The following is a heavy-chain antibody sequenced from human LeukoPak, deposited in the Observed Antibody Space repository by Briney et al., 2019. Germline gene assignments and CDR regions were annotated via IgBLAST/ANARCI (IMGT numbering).Heavy chain of an antibody. CDR3: AREVVGDAFDV. V-gene: IGHV4-59*01. J-gene: IGHJ3*01. Sequence: SETLSLTCTVSGGSISSYYWSWIRQPPGKGLEWIGCIYCSGSTNYNPSLKGRVTISVDTSKNQFSLKLSSVTAADTAMYNCAREVVGDAFDVWGQGTVVTVSS. CDR1: GGSISSYY. CDR2: IYCSGST. D-gene: IGHD2-15*01.